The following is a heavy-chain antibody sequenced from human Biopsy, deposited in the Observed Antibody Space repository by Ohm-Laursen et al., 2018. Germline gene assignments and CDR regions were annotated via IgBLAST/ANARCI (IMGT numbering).Heavy chain of an antibody. CDR2: IIPIFGTA. CDR1: GGTFTNYA. V-gene: IGHV1-69*01. J-gene: IGHJ4*02. D-gene: IGHD1-26*01. CDR3: ARDALGGGSYRFFY. Sequence: SVTVSCKVSGGTFTNYAISWVRQAPGQGLEWMGGIIPIFGTANYAQKFQGRVTITADESTSTAYMELSSLRSDDTAVYYCARDALGGGSYRFFYWGQGSLVTVSS.